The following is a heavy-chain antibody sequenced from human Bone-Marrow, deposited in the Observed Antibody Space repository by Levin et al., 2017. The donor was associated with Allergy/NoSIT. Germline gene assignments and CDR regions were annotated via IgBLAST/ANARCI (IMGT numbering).Heavy chain of an antibody. J-gene: IGHJ4*02. Sequence: PGGSLRLSCVASGFTFSNYGMHWVRQAPGKGLEWVAIIWYDGSNKYYGDSVKGRFTISRDNSKNTLFLQMNSLRAEDTAVYYCARDVDTSELFDWWGQGTLVTVAS. CDR3: ARDVDTSELFDW. D-gene: IGHD3-22*01. V-gene: IGHV3-33*01. CDR2: IWYDGSNK. CDR1: GFTFSNYG.